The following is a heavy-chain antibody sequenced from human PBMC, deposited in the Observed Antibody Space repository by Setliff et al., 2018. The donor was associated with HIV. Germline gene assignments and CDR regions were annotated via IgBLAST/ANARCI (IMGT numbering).Heavy chain of an antibody. Sequence: SVKVSCKASGGTFSSYAISWVRQAPGQGLEWMGGIIPILGIANYAQKFQGRVTMTTDTSTSTAYMELRSLRSDDTAVYYCASGRRSYSSSPFDYWGQGTLVTVSS. CDR2: IIPILGIA. V-gene: IGHV1-69*10. CDR1: GGTFSSYA. CDR3: ASGRRSYSSSPFDY. D-gene: IGHD6-13*01. J-gene: IGHJ4*02.